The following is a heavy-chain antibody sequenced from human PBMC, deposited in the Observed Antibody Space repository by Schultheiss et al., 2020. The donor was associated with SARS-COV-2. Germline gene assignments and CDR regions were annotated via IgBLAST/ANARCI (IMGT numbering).Heavy chain of an antibody. CDR2: ITGSGGNT. V-gene: IGHV3-23*01. Sequence: GGSLRLSCAASGLTFSSYAMSWVRQAPGKGLEWVSGITGSGGNTYYADSVKGRFTISRDNSKNMLYLQLNSLRAEDTAVYYCAKDQEVIVPAASDYWGQGTLVTVSS. D-gene: IGHD2-2*01. CDR3: AKDQEVIVPAASDY. J-gene: IGHJ4*02. CDR1: GLTFSSYA.